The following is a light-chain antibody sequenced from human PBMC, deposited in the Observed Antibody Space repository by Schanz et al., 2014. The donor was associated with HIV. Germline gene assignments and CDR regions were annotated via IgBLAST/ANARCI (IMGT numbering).Light chain of an antibody. V-gene: IGLV2-8*01. J-gene: IGLJ1*01. CDR1: SSDVGGYNY. CDR2: EVS. CDR3: SSYTSISTLV. Sequence: QSVLTQPPSASGSPGQSVTISCTGTSSDVGGYNYVSWYQQHPGKAPKLMIYEVSKRPSGVPDRFSGSKSDNTASLTVSGLQAEDEADYYCSSYTSISTLVFGTGTKLTVL.